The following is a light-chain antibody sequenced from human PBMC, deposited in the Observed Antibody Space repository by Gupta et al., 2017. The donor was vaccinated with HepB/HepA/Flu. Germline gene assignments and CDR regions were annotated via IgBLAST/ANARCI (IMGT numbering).Light chain of an antibody. CDR1: QSVSSY. V-gene: IGKV3-11*01. Sequence: EIVLTQSPATLSLSPGERATLSCRASQSVSSYLAWYKQKPGQAPRLLIYDASNRATGIPARFSGSGFGTGFTLTISIRELEDFAVYYCQHLINWPRPTFGQGTKVEIK. CDR2: DAS. CDR3: QHLINWPRPT. J-gene: IGKJ1*01.